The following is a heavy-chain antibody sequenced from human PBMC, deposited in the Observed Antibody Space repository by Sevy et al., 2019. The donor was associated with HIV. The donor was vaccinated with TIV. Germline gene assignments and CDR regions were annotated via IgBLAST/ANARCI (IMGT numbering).Heavy chain of an antibody. CDR2: IYYSGST. CDR3: ARGVGYCSGGSCYGSFAYYYYGMDV. V-gene: IGHV4-59*01. D-gene: IGHD2-15*01. J-gene: IGHJ6*02. Sequence: SETLSLTCTVSGGSISSYYWSWIRQPPGKGLEWIGYIYYSGSTNYNPSLKSRVTISVDTSKNQFSLNLSSVTAADTAVYYWARGVGYCSGGSCYGSFAYYYYGMDVWGQGTTVTVSS. CDR1: GGSISSYY.